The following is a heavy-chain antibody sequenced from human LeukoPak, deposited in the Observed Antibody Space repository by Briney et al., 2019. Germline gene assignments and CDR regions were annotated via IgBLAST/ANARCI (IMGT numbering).Heavy chain of an antibody. Sequence: NASETLSLTCTVSGGSIRSYYWSWLRQPPGKGLEWIGYIYYSGSTNYNPSLKSRVTISVDTSKNQFSLNLSSVTAADTAVYYCARVLPYSSGWGVDYWGQGTLVTVSS. D-gene: IGHD6-19*01. CDR2: IYYSGST. CDR3: ARVLPYSSGWGVDY. V-gene: IGHV4-59*01. CDR1: GGSIRSYY. J-gene: IGHJ4*02.